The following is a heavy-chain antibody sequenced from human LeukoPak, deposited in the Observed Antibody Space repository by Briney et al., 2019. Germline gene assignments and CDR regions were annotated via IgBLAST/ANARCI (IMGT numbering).Heavy chain of an antibody. Sequence: GRSLRLSCAASGFTFSSYGMHWVRQAPGKGLEWVAVISYDGGNKYYADSVKGRFTISRDNSKNTLYLQMNSLRAEDTAVYYCAKDKAGATTHFDYWGQGTLVTVSS. CDR3: AKDKAGATTHFDY. D-gene: IGHD1-26*01. J-gene: IGHJ4*02. CDR1: GFTFSSYG. CDR2: ISYDGGNK. V-gene: IGHV3-30*18.